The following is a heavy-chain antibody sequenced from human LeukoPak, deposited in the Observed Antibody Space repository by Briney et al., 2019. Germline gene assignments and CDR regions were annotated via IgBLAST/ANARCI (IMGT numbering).Heavy chain of an antibody. CDR1: GFTVSSNY. CDR2: IYSGGST. J-gene: IGHJ4*02. D-gene: IGHD5-18*01. CDR3: AGNTGYSYGYFDY. V-gene: IGHV3-66*01. Sequence: GGSLRLSCAASGFTVSSNYMSWVRQAPGKGLEWVSIIYSGGSTYYADSVKGRFTISRDNSKNTLYLQMNSLRAEDTAVYYCAGNTGYSYGYFDYWGQGTLVTVSS.